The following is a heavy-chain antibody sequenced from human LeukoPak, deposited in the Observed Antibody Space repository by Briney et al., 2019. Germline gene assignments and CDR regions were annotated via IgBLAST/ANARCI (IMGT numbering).Heavy chain of an antibody. CDR3: ARDPGYCSSTSCYPVFDY. D-gene: IGHD2-2*03. J-gene: IGHJ4*02. CDR1: GFTFSSYG. V-gene: IGHV3-33*01. CDR2: IWYDGSNK. Sequence: GGSLRLSCAASGFTFSSYGMHWVRQAPGKGLEWVAVIWYDGSNKYYADSVRGRFTISRDNSKNTLYLQMNSLRAEGTAVYYCARDPGYCSSTSCYPVFDYWGQGTLVTVSS.